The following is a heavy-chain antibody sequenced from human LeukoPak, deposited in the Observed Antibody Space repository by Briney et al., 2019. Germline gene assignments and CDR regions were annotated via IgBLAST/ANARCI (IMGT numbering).Heavy chain of an antibody. CDR3: ARVGITMIVVAMNAFDI. J-gene: IGHJ3*02. CDR1: GFTFSSYA. CDR2: ISYDGSNK. V-gene: IGHV3-30-3*01. Sequence: GGSLRLFCAASGFTFSSYAMHWVRQAPGKGLEWVAVISYDGSNKYYADSVKGRFTISRDNYENTLYLQMNSQRAEDTAVYYYARVGITMIVVAMNAFDIWGQGTMVTVSS. D-gene: IGHD3-22*01.